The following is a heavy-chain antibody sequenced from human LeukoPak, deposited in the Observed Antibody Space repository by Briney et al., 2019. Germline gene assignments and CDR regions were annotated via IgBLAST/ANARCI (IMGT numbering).Heavy chain of an antibody. D-gene: IGHD6-13*01. J-gene: IGHJ4*02. CDR1: GFTFSSYA. CDR3: AKEGGYASSWI. Sequence: GGSLRLSCAASGFTFSSYAMNWVRQAPGKGLEWVSGVSSSGSNTYYAESVKGRFTISRDNHKNTVHLQMNSLRVEDTAMYYCAKEGGYASSWIWGQGILVTVSS. V-gene: IGHV3-23*05. CDR2: VSSSGSNT.